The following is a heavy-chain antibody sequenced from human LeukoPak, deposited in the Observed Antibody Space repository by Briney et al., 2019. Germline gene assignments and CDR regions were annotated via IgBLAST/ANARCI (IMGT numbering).Heavy chain of an antibody. J-gene: IGHJ4*01. CDR3: ARFSSSTWVFDF. D-gene: IGHD6-13*01. Sequence: SETLSPTCTVSGGSISSYYWSWIRQPPGKGLEWIGYVYYSGSTNYNPSLKSRVAISLETSKNQFSLNLSSVTAADTAVYYCARFSSSTWVFDFWGHGTLVTVSS. CDR2: VYYSGST. V-gene: IGHV4-59*08. CDR1: GGSISSYY.